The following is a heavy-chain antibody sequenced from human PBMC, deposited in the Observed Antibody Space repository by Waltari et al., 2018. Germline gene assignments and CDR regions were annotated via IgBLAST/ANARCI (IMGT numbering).Heavy chain of an antibody. CDR3: ARSPLTGSLYYYYGMDV. J-gene: IGHJ6*02. D-gene: IGHD7-27*01. Sequence: QLQLQESGPGLVKPSETLSLTCTVSGGSISSSSYYWGWIRQPPGKGLEWIGSIYYSGSTSYNPSLKSRVTISLDTSKNQFSLKLSSVTAADTAVYYCARSPLTGSLYYYYGMDVWGQGTTVTVSS. V-gene: IGHV4-39*07. CDR1: GGSISSSSYY. CDR2: IYYSGST.